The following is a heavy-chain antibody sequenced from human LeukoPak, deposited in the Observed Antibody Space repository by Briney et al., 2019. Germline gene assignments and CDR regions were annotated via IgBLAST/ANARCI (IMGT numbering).Heavy chain of an antibody. CDR2: ISYDGSNK. D-gene: IGHD2-15*01. CDR1: GFTFSSYA. V-gene: IGHV3-30*04. CDR3: ARDREVVAAQGLDY. Sequence: GGSRRLSCAASGFTFSSYATHWVRQAPGKGLEWVAVISYDGSNKYYADSVKGRFTISRDNSKNTLYLQMNSLRAEDTAVYYCARDREVVAAQGLDYWGQGTLVTVSS. J-gene: IGHJ4*02.